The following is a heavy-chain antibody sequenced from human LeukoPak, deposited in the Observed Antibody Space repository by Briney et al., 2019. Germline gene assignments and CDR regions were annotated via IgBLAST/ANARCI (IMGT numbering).Heavy chain of an antibody. CDR1: GGSISSYY. Sequence: SETLSLTCTVSGGSISSYYWSWMRQPPGKGLEWIAYIYYSGSTNYNPSLKSRVTISVDTSKNQFSVKLSSVTAADTAVYYCARGLRGESSGNNWFDPWGQGTLVTVSS. D-gene: IGHD3-22*01. CDR3: ARGLRGESSGNNWFDP. V-gene: IGHV4-59*01. J-gene: IGHJ5*02. CDR2: IYYSGST.